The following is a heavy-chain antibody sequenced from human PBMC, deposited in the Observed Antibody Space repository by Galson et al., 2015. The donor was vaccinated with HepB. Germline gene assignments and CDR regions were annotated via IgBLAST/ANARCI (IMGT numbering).Heavy chain of an antibody. D-gene: IGHD3-10*01. CDR3: ARDSPIYYGEDYYYYMDV. CDR1: GYTFSSYA. Sequence: SVKVSCKASGYTFSSYAIHWVRQAPGQRLEGMGWIDAANGNTKYSQKFQGRVTITRDTSASTAYMELSSLRSEDTALYYCARDSPIYYGEDYYYYMDVWGKGTTVTVSS. V-gene: IGHV1-3*01. J-gene: IGHJ6*03. CDR2: IDAANGNT.